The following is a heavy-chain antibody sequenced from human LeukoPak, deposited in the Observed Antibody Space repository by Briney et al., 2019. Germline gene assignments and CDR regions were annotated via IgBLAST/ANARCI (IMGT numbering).Heavy chain of an antibody. CDR1: GFTFSSYG. D-gene: IGHD1-1*01. CDR2: IRYDGSNK. CDR3: AKDQVGPTGTTRADY. V-gene: IGHV3-30*02. Sequence: GGSLRLSCAVSGFTFSSYGMHWVRQAPGKGLEWVAFIRYDGSNKHYADSVKGRFTISRDNSKNTLYLQMNSLRTEDTAVYYCAKDQVGPTGTTRADYWGQGTLVTVSS. J-gene: IGHJ4*02.